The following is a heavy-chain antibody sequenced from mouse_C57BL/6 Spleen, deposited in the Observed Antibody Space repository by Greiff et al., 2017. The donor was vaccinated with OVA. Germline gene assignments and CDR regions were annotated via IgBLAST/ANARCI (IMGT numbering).Heavy chain of an antibody. CDR1: GYAFTNYL. CDR2: INPGSGGP. J-gene: IGHJ4*01. V-gene: IGHV1-54*01. D-gene: IGHD4-1*01. CDR3: AREERGRGYAMDY. Sequence: VKLLESGAELVRPGTSVKVSCKASGYAFTNYLIEWVKQRPGQGLEWIGVINPGSGGPTYNEKLKGKATLNAAKSYSHAYRQLSSLTSEDSAVYFCAREERGRGYAMDYWGQGTSVTVSS.